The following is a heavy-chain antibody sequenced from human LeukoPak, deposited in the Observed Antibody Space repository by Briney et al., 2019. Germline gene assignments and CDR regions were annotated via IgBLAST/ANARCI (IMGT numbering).Heavy chain of an antibody. J-gene: IGHJ4*02. CDR2: ISAYNGNT. CDR1: GSTFTIYG. CDR3: AGADGAVAGDFDY. D-gene: IGHD6-19*01. Sequence: ASVTVSCKASGSTFTIYGISWVRQAPGQGLERMGWISAYNGNTNYAPKLQGRVNMTTDTSTSTAYMELRSLRSDDTAVYYCAGADGAVAGDFDYWGQGTLVTVSS. V-gene: IGHV1-18*01.